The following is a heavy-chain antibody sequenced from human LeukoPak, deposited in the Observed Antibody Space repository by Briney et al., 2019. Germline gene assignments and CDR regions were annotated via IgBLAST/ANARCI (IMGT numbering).Heavy chain of an antibody. CDR1: GFTVSSNY. D-gene: IGHD2-15*01. CDR3: AEAPVTTCRGAFCYPFDY. Sequence: PGGSLRLSCAASGFTVSSNYMSWVRQAPGKGLEWVSAISDTGDTYHADSVKGRFTISRDSSKNTLFLQMNRLRPEDAAVYYCAEAPVTTCRGAFCYPFDYWGLGTLVTVSS. J-gene: IGHJ4*02. CDR2: ISDTGDT. V-gene: IGHV3-53*01.